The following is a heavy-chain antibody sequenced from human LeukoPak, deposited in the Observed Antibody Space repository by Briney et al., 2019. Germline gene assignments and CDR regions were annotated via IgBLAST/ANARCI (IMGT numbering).Heavy chain of an antibody. CDR1: GLTFRTYA. Sequence: GGSLRLSCAASGLTFRTYAMSWVRQAPGKGLEWVSSISDSGGYTFYADSVKGRFTISRDNAKNSLYLQMNSLRAEDTAVYYCARGDALAAAGLRGYFDYWGQGTLVTVSS. CDR2: ISDSGGYT. CDR3: ARGDALAAAGLRGYFDY. V-gene: IGHV3-23*01. J-gene: IGHJ4*02. D-gene: IGHD6-13*01.